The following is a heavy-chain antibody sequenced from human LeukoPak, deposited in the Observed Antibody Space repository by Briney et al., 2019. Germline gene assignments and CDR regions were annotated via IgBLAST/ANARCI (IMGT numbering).Heavy chain of an antibody. V-gene: IGHV7-4-1*02. CDR3: AMYYDILTGYYYFDY. CDR2: INTNTGNP. J-gene: IGHJ4*02. Sequence: ASVKVSCKASGYTFTSYAMNWVRQAPGQGLEWMGWINTNTGNPTYAQGFTGRFVFSLDTSVSTAYLQISSLKAEDTAVYYCAMYYDILTGYYYFDYWGQGTLVTVSS. CDR1: GYTFTSYA. D-gene: IGHD3-9*01.